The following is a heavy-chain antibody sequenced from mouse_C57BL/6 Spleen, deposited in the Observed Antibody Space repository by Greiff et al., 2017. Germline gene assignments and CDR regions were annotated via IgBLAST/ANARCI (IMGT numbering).Heavy chain of an antibody. V-gene: IGHV1-64*01. CDR1: GYTFTSYW. J-gene: IGHJ3*01. D-gene: IGHD3-3*01. CDR3: ARDRDRGLAY. CDR2: IHPNSGST. Sequence: QVQLQQPGAELVKPGASVKLSCKASGYTFTSYWMHWVKQRPGQGLEWIGMIHPNSGSTNYNEKFKSKATLTVDKSSSTAYMQLSSLTSEDSGVYYCARDRDRGLAYWGQGTLVTVSA.